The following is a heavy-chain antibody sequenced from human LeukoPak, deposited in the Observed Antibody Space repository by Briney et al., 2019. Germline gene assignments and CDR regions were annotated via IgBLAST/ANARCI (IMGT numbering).Heavy chain of an antibody. V-gene: IGHV4-39*07. CDR2: VHHTGRA. J-gene: IGHJ5*02. CDR1: GDSISGRKYH. CDR3: AREPDA. Sequence: SETLSLTCTVSGDSISGRKYHWGWIRQPPGKGLEWLGTVHHTGRAFYNPSLRGRTTVSVDTSKNQFSLKLTSVTAADTAVYYCAREPDAWGQGTLVTVSS.